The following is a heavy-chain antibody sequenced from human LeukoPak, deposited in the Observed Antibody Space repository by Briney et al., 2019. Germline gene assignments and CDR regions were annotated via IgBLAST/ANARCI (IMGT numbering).Heavy chain of an antibody. CDR1: GGSFSGYY. Sequence: SETLSLTCAVYGGSFSGYYWSWIRQPPGKGLEWIGEINQSGSTNYNPSLKSRGTISMDTSKNQSSLKSSSVTAADTAVYYCARHGWAVAGARIDYWGQGTPVTVSS. CDR2: INQSGST. D-gene: IGHD6-19*01. J-gene: IGHJ4*02. V-gene: IGHV4-34*01. CDR3: ARHGWAVAGARIDY.